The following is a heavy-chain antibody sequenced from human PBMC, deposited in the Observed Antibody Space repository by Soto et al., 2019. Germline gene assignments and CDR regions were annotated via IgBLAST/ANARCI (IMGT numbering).Heavy chain of an antibody. CDR2: INPNSGGT. V-gene: IGHV1-2*04. J-gene: IGHJ6*02. Sequence: ASVKVSCKASGYTFTGDYMHWVRQAPGQGLEWMGWINPNSGGTNYAQKFQGWVTMTRDTSISTAYMELSRLRSDDTAVYYCARGGGKFYQLLGLYYYYGMDVWGQGTTVTVSS. D-gene: IGHD2-2*01. CDR1: GYTFTGDY. CDR3: ARGGGKFYQLLGLYYYYGMDV.